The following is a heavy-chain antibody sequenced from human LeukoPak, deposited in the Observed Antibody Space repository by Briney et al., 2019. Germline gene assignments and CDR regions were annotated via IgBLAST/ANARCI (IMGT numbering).Heavy chain of an antibody. CDR2: IRSKANSYAT. V-gene: IGHV3-73*01. D-gene: IGHD2-15*01. CDR3: TRHPCSGGSCYYYGMDV. J-gene: IGHJ6*04. Sequence: GGSLRLSCAASGFTFSGSAMHWVRQASGKGLEWVGRIRSKANSYATAYAASVKGRFTISRDDSKNTAYLQMNSLKTEDTAVYYCTRHPCSGGSCYYYGMDVWGKGTTVTVSS. CDR1: GFTFSGSA.